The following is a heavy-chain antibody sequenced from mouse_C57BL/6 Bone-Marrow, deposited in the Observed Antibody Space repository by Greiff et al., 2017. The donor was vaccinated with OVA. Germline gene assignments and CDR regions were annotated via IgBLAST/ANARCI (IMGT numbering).Heavy chain of an antibody. V-gene: IGHV14-4*01. Sequence: EVMLVESGAELVRPGASVKLSCTASGFNIKDDYMPWVQQMPEKGLEWIGWIDPENGDTEYASKFQDKATITADTSSNTAYLQLSSLAGEDTAVYYCNKGTWGQGTTLTVSS. CDR1: GFNIKDDY. CDR2: IDPENGDT. D-gene: IGHD3-3*01. CDR3: NKGT. J-gene: IGHJ2*01.